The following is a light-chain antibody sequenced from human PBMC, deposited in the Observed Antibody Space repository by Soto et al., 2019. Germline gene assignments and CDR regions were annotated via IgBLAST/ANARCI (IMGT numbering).Light chain of an antibody. CDR1: QDIRNY. CDR3: QQLNNHPRT. V-gene: IGKV1-9*01. J-gene: IGKJ2*01. Sequence: DIQLTQSPSFLSAAIGDRVTITCRASQDIRNYLAWYQQEPGKAPKLLIYAASTLQSGVPSRISGTGSGTEFTLTISSLQPEDFGTYYCQQLNNHPRTFGQRTKLEIK. CDR2: AAS.